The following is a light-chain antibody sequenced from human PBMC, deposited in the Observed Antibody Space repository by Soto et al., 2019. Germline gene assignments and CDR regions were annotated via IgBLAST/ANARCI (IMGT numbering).Light chain of an antibody. CDR1: SSDVGGYNY. Sequence: QSALTQPPSASGPPGQSVTISCTGTSSDVGGYNYVSWYQQHPGKAPKLMIYEVSKRPSGVPDRFSGSKSDNTASLTVSGLQAEDEADYYCSSYVGSNNLLFGGGTKLTVL. CDR3: SSYVGSNNLL. CDR2: EVS. V-gene: IGLV2-8*01. J-gene: IGLJ2*01.